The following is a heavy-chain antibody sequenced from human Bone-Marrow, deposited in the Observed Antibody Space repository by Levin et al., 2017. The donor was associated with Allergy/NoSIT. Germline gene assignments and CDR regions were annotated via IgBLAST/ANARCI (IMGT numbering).Heavy chain of an antibody. CDR2: IWYNGINK. CDR1: GFTFSSHG. J-gene: IGHJ6*02. Sequence: AGESLKISCAASGFTFSSHGMHWVRQAPGKGLEWVAVIWYNGINKFYADSVKGRFTISRDNSKNIVYLQMNNLRVEDTALYYCTGGNQGPAYDYYYVMAFWGQGTTVTVSS. D-gene: IGHD2-8*02. CDR3: TGGNQGPAYDYYYVMAF. V-gene: IGHV3-33*01.